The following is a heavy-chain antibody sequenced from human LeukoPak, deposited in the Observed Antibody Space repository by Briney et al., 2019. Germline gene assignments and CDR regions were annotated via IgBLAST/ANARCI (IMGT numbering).Heavy chain of an antibody. Sequence: SETLSLTCTDSGGSISSYSWSWIRQPPGKGLEWIGDIYYSGSTNYNPSLKSRVTISVDTSKNQFSLKLTSVTAADTAVYYCARLPPCSGGSCNWFDPWGQGTLVTVSS. J-gene: IGHJ5*02. CDR3: ARLPPCSGGSCNWFDP. CDR2: IYYSGST. CDR1: GGSISSYS. V-gene: IGHV4-59*01. D-gene: IGHD2-15*01.